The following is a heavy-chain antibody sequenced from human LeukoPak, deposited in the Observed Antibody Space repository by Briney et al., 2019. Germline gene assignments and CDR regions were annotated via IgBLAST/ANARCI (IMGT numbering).Heavy chain of an antibody. Sequence: PSETLSLTCTVSGGSISSYYWSWIRQPAGKGLEWIGRIYTTGSTNYNPSLKSRVTMSVDTSKNQFSLKLSSVTAADTAVYYCARVEKDYDILTGYYTPAYLDYWGQGTPVTVSS. CDR3: ARVEKDYDILTGYYTPAYLDY. J-gene: IGHJ4*02. CDR1: GGSISSYY. CDR2: IYTTGST. V-gene: IGHV4-4*07. D-gene: IGHD3-9*01.